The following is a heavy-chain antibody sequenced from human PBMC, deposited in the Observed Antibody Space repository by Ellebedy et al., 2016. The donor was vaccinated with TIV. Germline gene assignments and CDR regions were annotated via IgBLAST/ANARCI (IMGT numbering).Heavy chain of an antibody. Sequence: MPSETLSLTCTVSGGSISGAYYWSWIRQHAGGGLEWIGFISYSGNAHYNPSLKSRATIAVDRSNIQFSLKLASVTDADTAVYYCAFGSIGTKIDSWGQGTLVTVSS. V-gene: IGHV4-31*03. J-gene: IGHJ4*02. CDR3: AFGSIGTKIDS. CDR1: GGSISGAYY. D-gene: IGHD1-1*01. CDR2: ISYSGNA.